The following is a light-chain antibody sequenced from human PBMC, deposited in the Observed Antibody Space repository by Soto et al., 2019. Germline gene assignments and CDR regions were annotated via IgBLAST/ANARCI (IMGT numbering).Light chain of an antibody. Sequence: DIQMTQSPSSLSASVGDRVTITCRASQSISSYLNWYQQKPGKAPKLLIYAASSLQSGVPSRFSGSGSGTDFTLTISSLQPEDFATYYCQQSYSTPITFGQGGRLENK. CDR2: AAS. CDR3: QQSYSTPIT. V-gene: IGKV1-39*01. CDR1: QSISSY. J-gene: IGKJ5*01.